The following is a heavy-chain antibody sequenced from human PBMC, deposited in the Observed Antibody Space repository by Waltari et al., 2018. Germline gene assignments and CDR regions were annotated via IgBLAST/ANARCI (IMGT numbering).Heavy chain of an antibody. J-gene: IGHJ6*03. Sequence: EVQLVESGGGLIQPGGSLRLSCAASGFTVSSNYMSWVRQAPGKGLEWVSVIYSGGSTYYADSVKGRFTISRDNSKNTLYLQMNSLRAEDTAVYYCARDQSDYYDSSGYSDYYYYMDVWGKGTTVTVSS. V-gene: IGHV3-53*01. CDR2: IYSGGST. D-gene: IGHD3-22*01. CDR1: GFTVSSNY. CDR3: ARDQSDYYDSSGYSDYYYYMDV.